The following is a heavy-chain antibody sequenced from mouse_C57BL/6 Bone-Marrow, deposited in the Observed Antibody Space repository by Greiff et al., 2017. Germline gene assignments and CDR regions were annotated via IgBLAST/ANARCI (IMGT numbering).Heavy chain of an antibody. CDR1: GYTFTSYC. D-gene: IGHD2-5*01. CDR3: ARKGDNCSNGDCYFDV. J-gene: IGHJ1*03. V-gene: IGHV1-7*01. CDR2: INPSSGYT. Sequence: VQLQQSGAELAKPGASVKLSCKASGYTFTSYCMHWVKQRPGQGLEWIGYINPSSGYTKYNQKFKDKATLTADKSSSTAYMQLCSLTYDDSAVYYCARKGDNCSNGDCYFDVWGTGTAVIVSS.